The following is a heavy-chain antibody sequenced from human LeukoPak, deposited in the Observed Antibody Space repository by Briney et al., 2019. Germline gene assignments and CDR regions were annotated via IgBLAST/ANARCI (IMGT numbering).Heavy chain of an antibody. J-gene: IGHJ4*02. CDR1: GFTFSNYW. CDR3: ARADY. CDR2: IKQDGSET. Sequence: GGSLRLSCAASGFTFSNYWMNWVCQAPGKGLECLANIKQDGSETYYADSVKGRFTTSRDNAKNSLYLQMNSLRAEDTAVYYCARADYWGQGTLVTVSS. V-gene: IGHV3-7*04.